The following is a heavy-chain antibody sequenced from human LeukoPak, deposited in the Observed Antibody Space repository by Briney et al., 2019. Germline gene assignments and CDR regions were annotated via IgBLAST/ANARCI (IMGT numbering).Heavy chain of an antibody. CDR2: IIPIFGTA. D-gene: IGHD3-10*01. Sequence: SVKVSCKASGGTFSSYAISWVRQAPGQGLEWMGRIIPIFGTANYAQKFQGRVTITTDESTSTAYMELRSLRSDDTAVYYCAREDHGSGSYYNWFDPWGQGTLVTVSS. CDR3: AREDHGSGSYYNWFDP. CDR1: GGTFSSYA. V-gene: IGHV1-69*05. J-gene: IGHJ5*02.